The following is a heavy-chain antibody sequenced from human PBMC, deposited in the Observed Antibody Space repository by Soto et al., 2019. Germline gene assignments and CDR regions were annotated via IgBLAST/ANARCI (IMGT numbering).Heavy chain of an antibody. V-gene: IGHV3-11*04. Sequence: GGSLRLSCAASGFRFSFSNYYMNWIRQAPGKGLEWVSSISSSGHMTFYAPSVNGRFTSSREKGRNSMYLKMYSLRSEDTVVYFCAGTYGSDDCWGLGTPVT. D-gene: IGHD3-10*01. CDR3: AGTYGSDDC. CDR2: ISSSGHMT. J-gene: IGHJ5*01. CDR1: GFRFSFSNYY.